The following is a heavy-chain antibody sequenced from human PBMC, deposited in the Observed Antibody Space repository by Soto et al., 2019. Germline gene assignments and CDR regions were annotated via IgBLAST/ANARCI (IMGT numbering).Heavy chain of an antibody. J-gene: IGHJ4*02. Sequence: TGGSLRLSCAASAFTFSSYVMNWVRQAPGKGLEWVSSISSSSSYIYYADSVKGRFTISRDNARNSLYLQMNSLRAEDTAVYYCARDPKTTASGYAYFDFWGQGALVTVSS. V-gene: IGHV3-21*01. CDR2: ISSSSSYI. CDR1: AFTFSSYV. CDR3: ARDPKTTASGYAYFDF. D-gene: IGHD5-12*01.